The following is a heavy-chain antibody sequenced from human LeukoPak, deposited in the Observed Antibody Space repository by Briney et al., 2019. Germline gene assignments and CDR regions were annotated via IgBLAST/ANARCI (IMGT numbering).Heavy chain of an antibody. J-gene: IGHJ4*02. V-gene: IGHV3-23*01. Sequence: SGGSLRLSCAASGFTFKSYGLTWVRQVPGKGLEWASSITGAGSSTKYADSVNGRFTVSRDNSKNTLSLQMTGLRAEDTAVYYCARKVAVAMDLDYWGQGTLVTVSS. D-gene: IGHD5-18*01. CDR1: GFTFKSYG. CDR3: ARKVAVAMDLDY. CDR2: ITGAGSST.